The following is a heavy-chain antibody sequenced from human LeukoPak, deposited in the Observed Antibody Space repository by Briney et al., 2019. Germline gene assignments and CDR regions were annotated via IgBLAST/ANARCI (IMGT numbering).Heavy chain of an antibody. Sequence: SVRVSCKASGGTFSSYAISWVRQGPGQGVEWMRGIIPIFATANYAQKLQRRVTITADESTSTAYMELSSLRSEDTAVYYCARGSGSLLSFDSWGQGTLVTVS. J-gene: IGHJ4*02. CDR3: ARGSGSLLSFDS. CDR2: IIPIFATA. D-gene: IGHD2/OR15-2a*01. CDR1: GGTFSSYA. V-gene: IGHV1-69*13.